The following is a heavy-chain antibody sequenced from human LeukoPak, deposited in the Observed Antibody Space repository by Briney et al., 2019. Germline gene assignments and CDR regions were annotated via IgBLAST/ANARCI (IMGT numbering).Heavy chain of an antibody. J-gene: IGHJ6*03. V-gene: IGHV1-2*02. CDR2: INPNSGGT. CDR1: GYTFTSYG. CDR3: ARGSGWPYYYYMDV. D-gene: IGHD6-19*01. Sequence: ALVKVSCKASGYTFTSYGISWVRQAPGQGLEWMGWINPNSGGTNYAQKFQGRVTMTRDTSISTAYMELSRLRSDDTAVYYCARGSGWPYYYYMDVWGKGTTVTISS.